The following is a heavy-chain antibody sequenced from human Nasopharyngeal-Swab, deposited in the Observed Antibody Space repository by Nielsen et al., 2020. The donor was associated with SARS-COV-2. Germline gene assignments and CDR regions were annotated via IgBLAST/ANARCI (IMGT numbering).Heavy chain of an antibody. CDR1: GFTFSSYS. J-gene: IGHJ6*02. D-gene: IGHD6-6*01. Sequence: GESLKISCAASGFTFSSYSMNWVRQAPGKGLEWVSSISSSSSSYIYYADSVKGRFTISRDNAKNSLYLQMNSLRAEDTAVYYCARYIIAARPLYYYYGMDVWGQGTTVTVSS. CDR2: ISSSSSSYI. V-gene: IGHV3-21*01. CDR3: ARYIIAARPLYYYYGMDV.